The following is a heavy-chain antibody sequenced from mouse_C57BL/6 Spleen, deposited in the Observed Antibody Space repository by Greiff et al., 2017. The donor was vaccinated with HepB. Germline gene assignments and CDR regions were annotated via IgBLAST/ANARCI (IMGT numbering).Heavy chain of an antibody. Sequence: EVNLVESGGGLVKPGGSLKLSCAASGFTFSSYAMSWVRQTPEKRLEWVATISDGGSYTYYPDNVKGRFTISRDNAKNNLYLQMSHLKSEDTAMYYCARGGRRGFDYWGQGTTLTVSS. CDR1: GFTFSSYA. V-gene: IGHV5-4*03. J-gene: IGHJ2*01. CDR2: ISDGGSYT. D-gene: IGHD2-12*01. CDR3: ARGGRRGFDY.